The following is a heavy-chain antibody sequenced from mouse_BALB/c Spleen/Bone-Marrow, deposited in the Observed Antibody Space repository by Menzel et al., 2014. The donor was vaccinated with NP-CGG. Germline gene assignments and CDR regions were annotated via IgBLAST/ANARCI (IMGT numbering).Heavy chain of an antibody. CDR1: GYSFNDTY. CDR2: IDPYYGST. Sequence: EVQLQQSGAELVKPGASVKLSCTASGYSFNDTYMHWVKQSPEKSLEWIGNIDPYYGSTKYNQKFQGKATMTAGKSSSTAYMQLKSLTSEDSAVYYCSRSDYRCDPYSMDDWGQGTSVTVSS. J-gene: IGHJ4*01. D-gene: IGHD2-14*01. V-gene: IGHV1-42*01. CDR3: SRSDYRCDPYSMDD.